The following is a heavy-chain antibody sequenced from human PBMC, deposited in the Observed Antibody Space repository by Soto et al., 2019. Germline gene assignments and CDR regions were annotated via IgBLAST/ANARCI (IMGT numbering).Heavy chain of an antibody. V-gene: IGHV1-69*04. CDR1: GGTFSSYT. J-gene: IGHJ5*02. Sequence: GASVKVSCKASGGTFSSYTISWVRQAPGQGLEWMGRITPILGIANYAQKFQGRVTMTADTSTSTAYMELRSLRSDDTAVYYCARDGVIDCSSTSCYGWSDPWGQGTLVTVSS. D-gene: IGHD2-2*01. CDR3: ARDGVIDCSSTSCYGWSDP. CDR2: ITPILGIA.